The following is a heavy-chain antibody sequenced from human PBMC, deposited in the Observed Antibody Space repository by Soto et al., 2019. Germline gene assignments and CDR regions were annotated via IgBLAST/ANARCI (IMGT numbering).Heavy chain of an antibody. D-gene: IGHD2-8*02. V-gene: IGHV3-7*05. Sequence: EGHLVESGGALAQPGGSLRLSCAASGFTFRTYWMSWVRQAPGKGLEWVANINEDGSETYYVDSVKGRFTMYRDNAKNSLFLQMNSLRAEDTALYYCARGGGIGTVDYWGQGTLVTVSS. J-gene: IGHJ4*02. CDR3: ARGGGIGTVDY. CDR2: INEDGSET. CDR1: GFTFRTYW.